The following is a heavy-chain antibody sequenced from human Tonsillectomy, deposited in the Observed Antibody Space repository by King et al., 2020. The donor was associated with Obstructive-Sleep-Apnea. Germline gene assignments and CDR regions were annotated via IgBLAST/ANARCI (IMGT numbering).Heavy chain of an antibody. CDR3: ARDRVVRGYYYYYGMDV. J-gene: IGHJ6*02. Sequence: VQLVESGGALVQPGGSLRLSCAASGFTFCSYWMHWVRQAPGKGLVWVSHINSDGSSTSYADSVKGRFTISRDNATNTLYLQMNSLRAEATAVYFCARDRVVRGYYYYYGMDVWGQGTAVTVSS. V-gene: IGHV3-74*01. CDR1: GFTFCSYW. D-gene: IGHD3-10*01. CDR2: INSDGSST.